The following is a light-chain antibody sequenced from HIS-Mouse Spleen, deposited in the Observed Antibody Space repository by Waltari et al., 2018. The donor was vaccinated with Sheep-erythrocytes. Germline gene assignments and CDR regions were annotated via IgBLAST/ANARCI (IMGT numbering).Light chain of an antibody. J-gene: IGLJ1*01. CDR3: CSYAGSYNHV. CDR1: SSDVGGYNY. Sequence: QSALTQPRSVSGSPGQSVTISCTGTSSDVGGYNYVSWYQQYPGKAPKLMIYDVSKRPSGVPGRVSGSKSGNTASLNIYGLQAEDEADYYCCSYAGSYNHVFATGTKVTVL. V-gene: IGLV2-11*01. CDR2: DVS.